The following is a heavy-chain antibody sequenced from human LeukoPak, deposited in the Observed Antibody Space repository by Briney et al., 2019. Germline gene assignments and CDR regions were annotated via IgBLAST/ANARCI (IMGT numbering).Heavy chain of an antibody. CDR2: IWYDGSNK. D-gene: IGHD5-24*01. Sequence: PGGSLRLSCAASGFTFNSYGMHWVRQAPGKGLEWVAVIWYDGSNKYSADSVKGRFTISRDNAKNSLYLQMNSLRPEDTAVYYCAGRGDGNLYYFDHWGQGTLVTASS. CDR3: AGRGDGNLYYFDH. J-gene: IGHJ4*02. CDR1: GFTFNSYG. V-gene: IGHV3-33*03.